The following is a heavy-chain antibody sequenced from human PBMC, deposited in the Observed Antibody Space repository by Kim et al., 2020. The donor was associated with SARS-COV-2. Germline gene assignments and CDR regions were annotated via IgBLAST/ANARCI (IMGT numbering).Heavy chain of an antibody. Sequence: ASVKVSCKASGYTFTSYAMHWVRQAPGQRLEWMGWINAGNGNTKYSQKFQGRVTITRDTSASTAYMELSSLRSEDTAVYYCARDGGDHYYGSGRRAFFWFDPWGQGTLVTVSS. CDR3: ARDGGDHYYGSGRRAFFWFDP. J-gene: IGHJ5*02. V-gene: IGHV1-3*01. CDR1: GYTFTSYA. D-gene: IGHD3-10*01. CDR2: INAGNGNT.